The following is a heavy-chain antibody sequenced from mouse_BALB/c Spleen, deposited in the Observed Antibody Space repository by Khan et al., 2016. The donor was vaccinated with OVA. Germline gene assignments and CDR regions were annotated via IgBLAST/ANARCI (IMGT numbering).Heavy chain of an antibody. D-gene: IGHD4-1*01. Sequence: VQLQQSGAELVKPGASVKLSCTASGFNIKDTYMHWVKQRPEQGLEWIGRIDPANGYTKYDPKFQGKATITADTSSNTAYLQLSSLTSEYTAVYYCARDYWDVFAYWGQGTLVTVSA. J-gene: IGHJ3*01. CDR2: IDPANGYT. CDR3: ARDYWDVFAY. V-gene: IGHV14-3*02. CDR1: GFNIKDTY.